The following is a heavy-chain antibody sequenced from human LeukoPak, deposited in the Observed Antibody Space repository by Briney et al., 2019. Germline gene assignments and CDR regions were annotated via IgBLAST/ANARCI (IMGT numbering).Heavy chain of an antibody. V-gene: IGHV1-18*01. CDR1: GYTFTSYG. CDR2: ISAYDGNV. D-gene: IGHD3-9*01. Sequence: ASLKLSCKASGYTFTSYGMIWVRQAPGQGLEWMGWISAYDGNVDYAQNLQGRVTMTTDSSTSTAYLELRSLRADDTAVYYCARNLCPPNRLVTTKGYFDHWGEGTLVTVSS. J-gene: IGHJ4*02. CDR3: ARNLCPPNRLVTTKGYFDH.